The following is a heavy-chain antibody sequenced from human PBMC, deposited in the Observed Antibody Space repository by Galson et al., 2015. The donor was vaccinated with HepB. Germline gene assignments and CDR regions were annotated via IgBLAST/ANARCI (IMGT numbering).Heavy chain of an antibody. V-gene: IGHV3-15*01. CDR3: TTGISLVRTTGAIFDY. Sequence: SLRLSCAASAAATSTFSDAWMNWVRQAPGKGLEWVGRVKSKTDGETTDYAAAVKGRFTISRDDSESTMFLQMNSLKTEDTGVYYCTTGISLVRTTGAIFDYWGQGTLVIVSS. CDR1: AAATSTFSDAW. D-gene: IGHD4-17*01. J-gene: IGHJ4*02. CDR2: VKSKTDGETT.